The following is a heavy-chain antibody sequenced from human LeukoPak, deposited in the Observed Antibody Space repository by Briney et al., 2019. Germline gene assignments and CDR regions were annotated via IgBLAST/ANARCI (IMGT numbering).Heavy chain of an antibody. V-gene: IGHV4-59*01. J-gene: IGHJ4*02. CDR3: ARDPTY. Sequence: RASETLSLTCTVSGGSINSYYWTWIRQAPGKGLEWIGYIYYTGSTNYSPSQKSRVSISIDPSKNQFSLKLTSVTAADTAVYYCARDPTYWGQGILVTVSS. CDR2: IYYTGST. CDR1: GGSINSYY.